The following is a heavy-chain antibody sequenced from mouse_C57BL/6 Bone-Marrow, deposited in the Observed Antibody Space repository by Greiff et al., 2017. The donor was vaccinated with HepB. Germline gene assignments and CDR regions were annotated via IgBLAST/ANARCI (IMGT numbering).Heavy chain of an antibody. CDR2: INPNNGGT. J-gene: IGHJ4*01. CDR1: GYTFTDYN. V-gene: IGHV1-18*01. Sequence: EVQLQQSGPELVKPGASVKIPCKASGYTFTDYNMDWVKQSHGKSLEWIGDINPNNGGTIYNQKFKGKATLTVDKSSSTAYMELRSLTSEDTAVYYCARSHYYSNYVFYAMDYWGQGTSVTVSS. CDR3: ARSHYYSNYVFYAMDY. D-gene: IGHD2-5*01.